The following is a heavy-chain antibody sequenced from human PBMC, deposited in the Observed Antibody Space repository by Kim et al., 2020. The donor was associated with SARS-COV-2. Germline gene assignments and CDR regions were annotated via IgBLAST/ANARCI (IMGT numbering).Heavy chain of an antibody. CDR3: ARSNDYGDY. D-gene: IGHD2-8*01. Sequence: GASLQISCKGSGYRFTTYWIAWVRQMPGKGLEWMGIIYPGDSDTRYSPSFQGQVTISADKSISTAYLQWSSLKASDTAMYYCARSNDYGDYWGQGTLVTVSS. J-gene: IGHJ4*02. CDR1: GYRFTTYW. V-gene: IGHV5-51*01. CDR2: IYPGDSDT.